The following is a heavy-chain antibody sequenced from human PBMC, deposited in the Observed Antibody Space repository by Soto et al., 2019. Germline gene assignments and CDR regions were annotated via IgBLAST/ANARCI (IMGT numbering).Heavy chain of an antibody. D-gene: IGHD6-13*01. CDR1: GYTFTGYY. J-gene: IGHJ6*02. CDR2: INPNSGGT. V-gene: IGHV1-2*04. CDR3: ARGIAAAAARGMDV. Sequence: ASVKVSCKASGYTFTGYYMHWVRQAPGQGLEWMGWINPNSGGTNYAQKFQGWVTMTRDTSISTAYMELSRLRSDDTAVYYCARGIAAAAARGMDVWGQGTTVTVSS.